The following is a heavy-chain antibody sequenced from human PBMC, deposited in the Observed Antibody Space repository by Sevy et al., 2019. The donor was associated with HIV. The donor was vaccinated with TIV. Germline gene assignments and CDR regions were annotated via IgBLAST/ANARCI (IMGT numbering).Heavy chain of an antibody. V-gene: IGHV3-21*06. Sequence: GGSLRLSCAASGVSLNTYSMNWVRQAPGKGLEWVSSISDTSGYIFYADSLKGGFTISRDNARNSLYLQMNSLRAEDTAVYYCAREAGSGWQKYFQQWGQGTLVTVSS. CDR3: AREAGSGWQKYFQQ. CDR2: ISDTSGYI. CDR1: GVSLNTYS. D-gene: IGHD6-19*01. J-gene: IGHJ1*01.